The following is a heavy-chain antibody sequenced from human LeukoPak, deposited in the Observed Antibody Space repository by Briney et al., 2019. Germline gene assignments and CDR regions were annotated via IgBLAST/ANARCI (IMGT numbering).Heavy chain of an antibody. CDR3: ARDRVGYCSSTSYYNYYYGMDV. CDR1: GFTFSDYY. V-gene: IGHV3-11*01. D-gene: IGHD2-2*01. Sequence: GGSLRLSCAASGFTFSDYYMSWIRQAPGKGLEWVSYISSSGSTIYYADSVKGRFTISRDNAKNSLYLQMNSLRAEDTAVYYCARDRVGYCSSTSYYNYYYGMDVWGQGTTVTVSS. J-gene: IGHJ6*02. CDR2: ISSSGSTI.